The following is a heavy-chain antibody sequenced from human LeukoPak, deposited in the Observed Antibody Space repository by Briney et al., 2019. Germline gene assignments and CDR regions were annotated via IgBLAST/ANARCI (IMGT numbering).Heavy chain of an antibody. J-gene: IGHJ4*01. CDR1: GGSISGTYY. D-gene: IGHD5-12*01. CDR2: IYYTGTT. V-gene: IGHV4-61*01. CDR3: ASGGYDDYFDY. Sequence: PSETLSLTCTVSGGSISGTYYWSWIRQPPGKGLEWIGYIYYTGTTDSNPSLKSRVTISLDTSKNQFSLKLSSVTAADTAVYYCASGGYDDYFDYWGQGTLVTVSS.